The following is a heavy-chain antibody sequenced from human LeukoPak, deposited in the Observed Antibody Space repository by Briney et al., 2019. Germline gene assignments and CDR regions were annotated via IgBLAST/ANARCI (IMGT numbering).Heavy chain of an antibody. CDR3: AKDRSIYGSGSSPFDY. D-gene: IGHD3-10*01. CDR1: GFTFSSYG. V-gene: IGHV3-30*18. Sequence: GRSLRLSCAASGFTFSSYGMHWVRQAPGKGLEWVAVICYGGSNKYYADSVKGRFTISRDNSKNTLYLQMNSLRAEDTAVYYCAKDRSIYGSGSSPFDYWGQGTLVTVSS. J-gene: IGHJ4*02. CDR2: ICYGGSNK.